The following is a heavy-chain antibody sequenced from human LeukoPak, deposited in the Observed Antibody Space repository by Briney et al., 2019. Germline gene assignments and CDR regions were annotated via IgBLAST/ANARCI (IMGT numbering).Heavy chain of an antibody. J-gene: IGHJ3*02. D-gene: IGHD3-10*02. V-gene: IGHV3-48*02. CDR2: IRADTFTI. Sequence: QPGGSLRLSCAASGFTFSEYPMNWVRQTPGKGLEWVAHIRADTFTISYADSVKGRFTISRDNAKDSLYLQMNSLRDEDTAVYYCVRDHVFAFDIWGQGTMVSVSS. CDR1: GFTFSEYP. CDR3: VRDHVFAFDI.